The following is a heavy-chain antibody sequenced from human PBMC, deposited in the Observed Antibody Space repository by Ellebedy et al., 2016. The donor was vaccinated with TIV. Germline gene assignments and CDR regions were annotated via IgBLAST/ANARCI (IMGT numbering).Heavy chain of an antibody. V-gene: IGHV3-30*03. CDR3: ARALNHVDTVSTAPLDC. J-gene: IGHJ4*02. CDR2: ISYDGSNK. CDR1: GFTFGSFG. D-gene: IGHD5/OR15-5a*01. Sequence: PGGSLRLSCAASGFTFGSFGMHWVRQAPGMGLEWVALISYDGSNKYFADSVQGRFTISRDNSQNTLYLLMNSLRGDDTAIYYCARALNHVDTVSTAPLDCWGQGTLVTVSS.